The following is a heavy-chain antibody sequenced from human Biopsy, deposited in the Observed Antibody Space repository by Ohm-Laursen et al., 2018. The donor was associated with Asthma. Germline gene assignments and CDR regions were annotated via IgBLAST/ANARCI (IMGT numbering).Heavy chain of an antibody. CDR3: ARGQKSAGDRWFDP. CDR2: INPNSGGT. V-gene: IGHV1-2*06. Sequence: EPSVKVSCNASGYTFIGCHIHWMRQAPGQRLEWMGRINPNSGGTNYAQKFQGRVTMTRDTSISTAYMEVSRLRSDDTAVYYCARGQKSAGDRWFDPWGQGTLVTVSP. CDR1: GYTFIGCH. J-gene: IGHJ5*02. D-gene: IGHD6-13*01.